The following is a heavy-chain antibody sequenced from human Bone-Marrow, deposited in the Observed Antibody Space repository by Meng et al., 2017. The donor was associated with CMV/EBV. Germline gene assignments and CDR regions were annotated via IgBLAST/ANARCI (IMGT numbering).Heavy chain of an antibody. V-gene: IGHV4-39*07. CDR1: GGSISSSSYC. CDR3: ARDRWGSGSFGEGEFDY. D-gene: IGHD1-26*01. CDR2: IYYSGST. J-gene: IGHJ4*02. Sequence: LRPSCTVPGGSISSSSYCWGWIRQPPGKGLEWIGSIYYSGSTYYNPSLNSRVTISIDTSKNQFYLKLSSVTAADTAVYYCARDRWGSGSFGEGEFDYWGQGTLVTVSS.